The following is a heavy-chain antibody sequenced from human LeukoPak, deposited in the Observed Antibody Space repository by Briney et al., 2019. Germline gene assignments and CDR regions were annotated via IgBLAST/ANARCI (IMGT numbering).Heavy chain of an antibody. CDR1: GFAFDSYS. J-gene: IGHJ4*02. Sequence: GGSLRLSCTASGFAFDSYSMSWVRQAPGKGLEWVASITSSGGRTYYPDSVKGRFTISRDNSGNTLYLQMISLRAEDTAIYYCTRDGIWGQGSLVTVSS. CDR2: ITSSGGRT. CDR3: TRDGI. D-gene: IGHD1-26*01. V-gene: IGHV3-23*01.